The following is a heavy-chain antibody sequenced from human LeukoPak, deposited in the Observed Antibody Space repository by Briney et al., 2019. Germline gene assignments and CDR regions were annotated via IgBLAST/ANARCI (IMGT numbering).Heavy chain of an antibody. CDR3: ARDQGGSPLDY. D-gene: IGHD1-26*01. CDR1: GYTFTGYY. Sequence: GASVKVSCKASGYTFTGYYMHWVRQAPGQGLEWMGWINPNSGGTNYAQKLQGRVTMTTDTSTSTAYMELKSLRSDDAAVYYCARDQGGSPLDYWGQGTLVTVSS. CDR2: INPNSGGT. J-gene: IGHJ4*02. V-gene: IGHV1-2*02.